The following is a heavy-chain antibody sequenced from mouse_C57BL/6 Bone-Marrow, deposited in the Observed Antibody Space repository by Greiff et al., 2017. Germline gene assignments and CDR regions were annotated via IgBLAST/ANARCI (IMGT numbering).Heavy chain of an antibody. D-gene: IGHD6-2*01. CDR2: IDPSDSET. CDR3: ARFSPYYFDY. Sequence: QVQLKEPGAELVRPGSSVKLSCKASGYTFTSYWMHWVKPRPIQGLEWIGNIDPSDSETHYNQKFKDKATLTVDKSSSTAYMQLSSLTSEDSAVXYCARFSPYYFDYWGQGTTLTVSS. CDR1: GYTFTSYW. V-gene: IGHV1-52*01. J-gene: IGHJ2*01.